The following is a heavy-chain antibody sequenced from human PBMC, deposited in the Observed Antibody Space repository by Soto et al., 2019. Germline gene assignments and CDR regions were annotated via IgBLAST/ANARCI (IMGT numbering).Heavy chain of an antibody. CDR2: INPNSGGT. V-gene: IGHV1-2*02. J-gene: IGHJ5*02. CDR3: ARGFCSSGSCSWFDP. Sequence: QVQLVQSGAEVKKPGASVKVSCKASGYTFTGYYMHWVRQAPGQGLEWMGWINPNSGGTNYAQKFQGRVTMTRDTSISTAYMELSRLRSDDTAVYYCARGFCSSGSCSWFDPWGQGTLVTVSS. CDR1: GYTFTGYY. D-gene: IGHD2-15*01.